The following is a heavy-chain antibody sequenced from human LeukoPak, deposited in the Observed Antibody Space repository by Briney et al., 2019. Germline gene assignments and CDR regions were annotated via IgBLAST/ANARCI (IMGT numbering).Heavy chain of an antibody. D-gene: IGHD3-10*01. J-gene: IGHJ6*02. Sequence: SETLSLTCAVYGGSFSGYYWSWIRQPPGKGLEWIGEINHSGSTNYNPSLKSRVTISVDTSKNQFSLKLSSVTAADTAVYYCASPYYGSGSYYSHHNYGMDVWGQGTTVTVSS. CDR1: GGSFSGYY. V-gene: IGHV4-34*01. CDR3: ASPYYGSGSYYSHHNYGMDV. CDR2: INHSGST.